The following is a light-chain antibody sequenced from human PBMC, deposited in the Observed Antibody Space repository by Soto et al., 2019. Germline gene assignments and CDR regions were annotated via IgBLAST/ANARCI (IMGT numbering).Light chain of an antibody. Sequence: QSALTQPRSVSGSPGQSVTISCTGTSSDVGAYNYVSWYQQLPGKAPKLMISDVSKRPSGVPDRFSGSKSGNTASLTISGLQAEDEADYYCCSYAGSYKVLFGGGTKMTVL. J-gene: IGLJ2*01. CDR3: CSYAGSYKVL. CDR1: SSDVGAYNY. V-gene: IGLV2-11*01. CDR2: DVS.